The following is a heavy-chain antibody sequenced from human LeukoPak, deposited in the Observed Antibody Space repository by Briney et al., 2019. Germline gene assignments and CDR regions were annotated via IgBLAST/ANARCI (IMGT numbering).Heavy chain of an antibody. V-gene: IGHV4-39*01. CDR1: GGSISSISYY. CDR3: ARLPHRYSSSWYGYYYYGMDV. Sequence: PSDTLSLTGTVSGGSISSISYYWGSIRRPPGKGLDWIGSIYYSGSTYYNPSLKSRVTISVDTSKNQFSLKLSSVTAADTAVYYCARLPHRYSSSWYGYYYYGMDVWGQGTTVTVSS. D-gene: IGHD6-13*01. CDR2: IYYSGST. J-gene: IGHJ6*02.